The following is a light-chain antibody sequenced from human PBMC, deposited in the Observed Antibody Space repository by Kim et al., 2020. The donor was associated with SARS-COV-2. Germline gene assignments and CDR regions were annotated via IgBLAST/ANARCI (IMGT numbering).Light chain of an antibody. CDR3: ATWDTSLHAMV. J-gene: IGLJ2*01. V-gene: IGLV1-51*01. CDR1: SSNIGNNY. Sequence: QSLLTQPPSVSAAPGQNVIISCSGSSSNIGNNYVFWYQQLPGTVPKLLVSDTNKRPSGIPDRFSGSKSDTSSTLGINGLQTGDEGDYYCATWDTSLHAMVFRGGTQLTVL. CDR2: DTN.